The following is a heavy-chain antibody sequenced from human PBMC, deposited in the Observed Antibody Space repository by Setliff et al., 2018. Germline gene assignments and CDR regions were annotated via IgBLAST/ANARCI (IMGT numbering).Heavy chain of an antibody. CDR1: GYSFTKYF. CDR2: IIPIFGTA. Sequence: SVKVSCKTSGYSFTKYFLHWVRQAPGQGLEWMGGIIPIFGTANYAQKFQGRVTITTDESTSTAYMELSSLRSEDTAVYYCAREGVDTRSSTDYRYYMDVWGKGTTVTVSS. V-gene: IGHV1-69*05. J-gene: IGHJ6*03. D-gene: IGHD5-18*01. CDR3: AREGVDTRSSTDYRYYMDV.